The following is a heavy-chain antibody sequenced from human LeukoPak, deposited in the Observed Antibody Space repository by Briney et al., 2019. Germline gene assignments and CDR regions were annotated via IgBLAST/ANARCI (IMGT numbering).Heavy chain of an antibody. D-gene: IGHD5-24*01. CDR3: ARGNDGYNAQTFDY. V-gene: IGHV1-18*01. CDR1: GYTFTTYG. J-gene: IGHJ4*02. Sequence: ASVKVSCKASGYTFTTYGITWVRQAPGEGLEWMGWISAYNGHTNYAQKLQGRVTMTTDTSTSTAYMELRSLRSDDTAVYYCARGNDGYNAQTFDYWGQGALVTVSS. CDR2: ISAYNGHT.